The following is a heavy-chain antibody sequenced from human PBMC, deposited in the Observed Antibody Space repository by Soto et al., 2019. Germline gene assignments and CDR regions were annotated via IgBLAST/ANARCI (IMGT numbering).Heavy chain of an antibody. CDR1: GGSIGSADYY. V-gene: IGHV4-31*11. D-gene: IGHD2-21*02. Sequence: QVQLQESGPGLVKPSQTLSLTCAVSGGSIGSADYYWTWIRQHPGNGLEWIGYIYYSGSTYYNPYHKSRATIAVFTSKNQFSLKLSSVTAADTAVYYCARDSRCRTPDCYPYFYYGMDVWGPGTTVTVSS. CDR3: ARDSRCRTPDCYPYFYYGMDV. CDR2: IYYSGST. J-gene: IGHJ6*02.